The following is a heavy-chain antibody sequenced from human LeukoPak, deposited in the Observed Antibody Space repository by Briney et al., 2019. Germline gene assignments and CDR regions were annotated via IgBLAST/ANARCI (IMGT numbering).Heavy chain of an antibody. CDR1: GYTFTSYD. CDR2: INPNSGGT. CDR3: ARNSYCSGGSCYFPYYYYYYYMDV. J-gene: IGHJ6*03. Sequence: ASVKVSCKASGYTFTSYDINWVRQATGQGLEWMGWINPNSGGTNYAQKFQGRVTMTRDTSISTAYMELSRLRSDDTAVYYCARNSYCSGGSCYFPYYYYYYYMDVWGKGTTVTVSS. V-gene: IGHV1-2*02. D-gene: IGHD2-15*01.